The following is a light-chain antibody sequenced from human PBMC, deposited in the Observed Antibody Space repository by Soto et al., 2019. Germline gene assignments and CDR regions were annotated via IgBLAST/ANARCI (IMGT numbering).Light chain of an antibody. CDR1: QSVASTY. CDR3: QQLGSSPRT. J-gene: IGKJ2*01. V-gene: IGKV3-20*01. CDR2: DAS. Sequence: EIVLTQSPGTLSLSPGERAALSCRASQSVASTYLAWYQQKPGQAPRLLIYDASNRATGIPERFSGSGSGTDFTLTISRLEPEDFAVYYCQQLGSSPRTFGQGTKLEVK.